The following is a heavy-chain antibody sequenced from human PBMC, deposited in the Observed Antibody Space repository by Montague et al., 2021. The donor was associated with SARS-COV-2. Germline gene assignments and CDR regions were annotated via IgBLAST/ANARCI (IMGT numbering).Heavy chain of an antibody. CDR1: GGSISNYY. D-gene: IGHD3-22*01. CDR2: IYYSGST. CDR3: ARGGGYYNYGLDV. J-gene: IGHJ6*02. Sequence: SHSHSLIYTVSGGSISNYYWSWIRQPPGRGLEWIGYIYYSGSTDYSPSLKSRVTISLDTSKNQFSLKVTSVTAADTAVYYCARGGGYYNYGLDVWGPGTTVTVSS. V-gene: IGHV4-59*07.